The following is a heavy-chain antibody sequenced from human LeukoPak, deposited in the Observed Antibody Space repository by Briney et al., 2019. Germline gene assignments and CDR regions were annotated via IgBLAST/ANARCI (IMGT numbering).Heavy chain of an antibody. V-gene: IGHV3-33*01. CDR3: ARDEEEGYCYMDV. CDR2: IWYDGSNK. J-gene: IGHJ6*03. CDR1: GFTFSSYG. Sequence: GGSLRLSCAASGFTFSSYGMHWVRQAPGKGLEWVAVIWYDGSNKYYADSVKGRFTISRDNSKNTLYLQMNSLRAEDAAVYYGARDEEEGYCYMDVWGKGTTVTVSS.